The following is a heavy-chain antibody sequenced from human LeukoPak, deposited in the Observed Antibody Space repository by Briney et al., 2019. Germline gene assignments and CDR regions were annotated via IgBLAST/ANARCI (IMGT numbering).Heavy chain of an antibody. CDR1: GFTFSSYW. J-gene: IGHJ6*03. D-gene: IGHD6-13*01. CDR3: ARRDSSSWYNYYYYYYMDV. V-gene: IGHV3-7*01. Sequence: RGSLRLSCAASGFTFSSYWMSWVRQAPGKGLEWVGNIKQDGSEKYYVDSVKGRFTISRDNAKNSLYLQMNSLRAEDTAVYYCARRDSSSWYNYYYYYYMDVWGKGTTVTVSS. CDR2: IKQDGSEK.